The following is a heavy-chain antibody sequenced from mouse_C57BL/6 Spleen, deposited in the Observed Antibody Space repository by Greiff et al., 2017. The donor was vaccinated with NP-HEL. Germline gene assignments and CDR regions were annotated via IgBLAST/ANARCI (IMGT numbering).Heavy chain of an antibody. CDR3: ARWTLYDYDGFAY. D-gene: IGHD2-4*01. V-gene: IGHV1-7*01. Sequence: QVQLKQSGAELAKPGASVKLSCKASGYTFTSYWMHWVKQRPGQGLEWIGYINPSSGYTKYNQKFKDKATLTADKSSSTAYMQLSSLTYEDSAVYYCARWTLYDYDGFAYWGQGTLVTVSA. J-gene: IGHJ3*01. CDR2: INPSSGYT. CDR1: GYTFTSYW.